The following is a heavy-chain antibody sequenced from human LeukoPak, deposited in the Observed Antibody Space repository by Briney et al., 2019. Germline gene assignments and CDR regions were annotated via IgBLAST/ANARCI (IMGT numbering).Heavy chain of an antibody. D-gene: IGHD2-2*01. J-gene: IGHJ4*02. CDR3: ARTPAGSSTTNDY. CDR2: INPNSGGT. V-gene: IGHV1-2*06. CDR1: GYTFTGYY. Sequence: EASVKVSCKASGYTFTGYYMHWVRQAPGQGLEWMGRINPNSGGTNYAQKFQGRVTITRDTSISTAYMELSSLRSDDTAVYYCARTPAGSSTTNDYWGQGTLVTVSS.